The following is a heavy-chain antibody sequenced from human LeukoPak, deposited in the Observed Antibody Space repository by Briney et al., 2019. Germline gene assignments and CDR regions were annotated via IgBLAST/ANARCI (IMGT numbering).Heavy chain of an antibody. CDR3: ARDLRGYSYGSYWYFDL. J-gene: IGHJ2*01. Sequence: PSETLSLTCTVSGYSISSGYYWGWIRQPPGEGLEWIGSIYHTGSTYYNPSLKTRVTISVDTFKNQFSLKLSSVTAADTAVYYCARDLRGYSYGSYWYFDLWGRGTLVTVSS. D-gene: IGHD5-18*01. CDR1: GYSISSGYY. V-gene: IGHV4-38-2*02. CDR2: IYHTGST.